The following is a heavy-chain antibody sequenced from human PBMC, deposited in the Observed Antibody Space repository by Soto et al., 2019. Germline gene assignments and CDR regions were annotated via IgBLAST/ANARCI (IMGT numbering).Heavy chain of an antibody. J-gene: IGHJ4*02. V-gene: IGHV1-18*01. D-gene: IGHD3-9*01. CDR3: ARGENKYDILTGYSH. CDR2: ISAYNGNT. CDR1: GYTFTSYG. Sequence: GASVTVCCKASGYTFTSYGISWVRQAPGQGLEWMGWISAYNGNTNYAQKLQGRVTMTTDTSTSTAYMELRSLRSDDTAVYYCARGENKYDILTGYSHWGQGTLVTVSS.